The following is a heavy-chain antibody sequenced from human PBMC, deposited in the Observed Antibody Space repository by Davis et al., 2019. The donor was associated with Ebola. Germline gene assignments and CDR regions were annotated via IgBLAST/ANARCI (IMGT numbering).Heavy chain of an antibody. D-gene: IGHD2-2*01. V-gene: IGHV1-2*04. CDR3: ARGLISSAMSAGDSWFDP. Sequence: ASVKVSCKASGYTFTAYYIHWVRQAPGQGLEWMGWINPNSGGTNYAQKFQGWVSMTRDTSISTAYMELSRLKSDDTAVYYCARGLISSAMSAGDSWFDPWGQGTLVTVSS. CDR2: INPNSGGT. J-gene: IGHJ5*02. CDR1: GYTFTAYY.